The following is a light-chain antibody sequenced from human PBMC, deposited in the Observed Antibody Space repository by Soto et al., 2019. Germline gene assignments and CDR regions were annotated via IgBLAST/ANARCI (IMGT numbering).Light chain of an antibody. V-gene: IGKV3-20*01. CDR3: QQYGNSRGT. J-gene: IGKJ1*01. CDR2: DAS. Sequence: EFVLTQSPGTLSLSPGERATLSCRASQTVRNNYLAWYQQKPGQAPRLLIYDASSRATGIPDRFSGGGSGTDFTLTISRLEPEDSAVYYCQQYGNSRGTFGQGTKVDI. CDR1: QTVRNNY.